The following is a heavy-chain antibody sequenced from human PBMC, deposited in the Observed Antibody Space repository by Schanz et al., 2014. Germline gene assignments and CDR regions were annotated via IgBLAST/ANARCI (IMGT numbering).Heavy chain of an antibody. CDR3: ARDGYSVVVITPTESFDS. CDR1: GFTFGDYA. D-gene: IGHD2-21*01. Sequence: EVQLLESGGGLVQPGGSLRLSCAASGFTFGDYAMTWVRQAPGKGLEWVSAISGSGGSTYYADSVKGRFTISRDNSKNTLYLQMNRLRAEDTAVYYCARDGYSVVVITPTESFDSWGQGTMVTVSP. V-gene: IGHV3-23*01. J-gene: IGHJ3*02. CDR2: ISGSGGST.